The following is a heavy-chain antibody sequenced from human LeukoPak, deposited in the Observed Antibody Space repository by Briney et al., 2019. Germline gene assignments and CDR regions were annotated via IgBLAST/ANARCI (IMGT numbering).Heavy chain of an antibody. J-gene: IGHJ5*02. D-gene: IGHD6-13*01. CDR3: ARAGGSSSWYVDWFDP. V-gene: IGHV4-59*01. CDR2: IYYSGST. Sequence: SETLSLTCAVSGGSISSYYWSWIRQPPGKGLEWIGYIYYSGSTNYNPSPKSRVTISVDTSKNQFSLKLSSVTAADTAVYYCARAGGSSSWYVDWFDPWGQGTLVTVSS. CDR1: GGSISSYY.